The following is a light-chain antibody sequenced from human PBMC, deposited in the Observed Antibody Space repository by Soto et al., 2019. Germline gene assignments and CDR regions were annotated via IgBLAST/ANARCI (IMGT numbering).Light chain of an antibody. CDR3: QQYSNWPPGT. CDR1: QSVRSN. J-gene: IGKJ1*01. CDR2: GAS. Sequence: EIVMTQSPATLSVSPGERATLSCRASQSVRSNLAWYQQKPGQAPRLLIYGASTRATGIPARFSGSGSGTEFTLTISSLQSEDLAVYYCQQYSNWPPGTFGQGTKVDIK. V-gene: IGKV3-15*01.